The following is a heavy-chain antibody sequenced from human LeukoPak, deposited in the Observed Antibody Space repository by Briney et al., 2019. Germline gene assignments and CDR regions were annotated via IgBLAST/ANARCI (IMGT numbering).Heavy chain of an antibody. CDR3: ARKNTPRAPAFDI. J-gene: IGHJ3*02. V-gene: IGHV3-48*03. Sequence: PGGSLSLSCAASGFMFSSYEMNWVRQAPGKGLEWVSYIRSRGGTIYYADSVKGRFTISRANSKNTLYLQMNSLRAEDTALYYCARKNTPRAPAFDIWGQGTMVTVSS. CDR2: IRSRGGTI. CDR1: GFMFSSYE. D-gene: IGHD2/OR15-2a*01.